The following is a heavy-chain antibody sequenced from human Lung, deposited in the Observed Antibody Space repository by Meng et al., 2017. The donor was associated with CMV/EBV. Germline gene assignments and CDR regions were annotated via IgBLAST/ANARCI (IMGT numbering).Heavy chain of an antibody. CDR3: ATAAGGVCNIGGCWFGH. CDR1: SIRRGNNS. D-gene: IGHD2/OR15-2a*01. Sequence: SIRRGNNSSPWIRQRPGRGLEWIGCIHADGRTDYNPSLESRLNMLLDTSKKEVSLRLTSVTAAGTAGYSCATAAGGVCNIGGCWFGHWGRGTLVTVSS. V-gene: IGHV4-30-4*08. J-gene: IGHJ5*02. CDR2: IHADGRT.